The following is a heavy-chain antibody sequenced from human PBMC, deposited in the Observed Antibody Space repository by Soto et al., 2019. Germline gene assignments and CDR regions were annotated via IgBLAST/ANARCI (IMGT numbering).Heavy chain of an antibody. D-gene: IGHD4-17*01. Sequence: ASVKVSCKASGYTFTSYDINWVRQATGQGREWMGWMNPNSGNTGYAQKFQGRVTMTRNTSISTAYMELSSLRSEDTAVYYCARGLDYGDNYYYYGMDVWGQGTTVTVSS. CDR1: GYTFTSYD. CDR2: MNPNSGNT. CDR3: ARGLDYGDNYYYYGMDV. V-gene: IGHV1-8*01. J-gene: IGHJ6*02.